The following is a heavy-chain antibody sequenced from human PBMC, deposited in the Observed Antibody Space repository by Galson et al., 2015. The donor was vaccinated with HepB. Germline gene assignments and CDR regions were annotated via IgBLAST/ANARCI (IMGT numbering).Heavy chain of an antibody. CDR3: ARVADADYGDHSHFDY. J-gene: IGHJ4*02. Sequence: SLRLSCAASGFSFSYYAMTWVRQAPGKGLEWVSTINSNGGSTYYADSVKGRFTISRDNAKNSLFLQINSLRAEDTAVYYCARVADADYGDHSHFDYWGQGTLVTVSS. D-gene: IGHD4-17*01. V-gene: IGHV3-23*01. CDR1: GFSFSYYA. CDR2: INSNGGST.